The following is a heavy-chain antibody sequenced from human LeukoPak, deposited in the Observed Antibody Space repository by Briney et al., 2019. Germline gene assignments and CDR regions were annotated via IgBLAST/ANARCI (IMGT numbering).Heavy chain of an antibody. V-gene: IGHV4-39*01. CDR3: ARQTGSGLFILP. CDR2: IYYSGNT. D-gene: IGHD3/OR15-3a*01. Sequence: SETLSLTCSVSDGSISSGYYYWAWIRQPPGKGPEWIGSIYYSGNTYYSASLKSQVSISIDTSKNQFSLKLTSVTAADTAVYYCARQTGSGLFILPGGQGTLVTVSS. CDR1: DGSISSGYYY. J-gene: IGHJ4*02.